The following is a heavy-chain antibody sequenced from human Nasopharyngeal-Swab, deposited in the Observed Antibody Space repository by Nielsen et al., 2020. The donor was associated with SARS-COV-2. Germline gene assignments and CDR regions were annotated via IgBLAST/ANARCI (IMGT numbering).Heavy chain of an antibody. D-gene: IGHD3-22*01. V-gene: IGHV3-9*01. Sequence: GGSLRLSCAASGFTFSSYSMNWVRQAPGKGLEWVSGISWNSGSIGYADSVKGRFTISRDNAKNSLYLQMNSLRAEDTALYYCAKAFGTAYWFTLFDYWGQGTLVTASS. CDR3: AKAFGTAYWFTLFDY. CDR2: ISWNSGSI. CDR1: GFTFSSYS. J-gene: IGHJ4*02.